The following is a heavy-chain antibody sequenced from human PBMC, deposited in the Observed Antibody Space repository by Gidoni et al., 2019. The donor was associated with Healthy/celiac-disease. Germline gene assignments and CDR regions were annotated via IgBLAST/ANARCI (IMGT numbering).Heavy chain of an antibody. CDR1: GFTVSSNY. CDR3: ARSRDGYNYDYYYGMDV. V-gene: IGHV3-53*04. D-gene: IGHD5-12*01. J-gene: IGHJ6*02. CDR2: IYSGGST. Sequence: EVQLVESGGGLVQPGGSLRLSCAASGFTVSSNYMRWVRQAPGKGLEWVSVIYSGGSTYYADSVKGRFTISRHNSKNTLYLQMNSLRAEDTAVYYCARSRDGYNYDYYYGMDVWGQGTTVTVSS.